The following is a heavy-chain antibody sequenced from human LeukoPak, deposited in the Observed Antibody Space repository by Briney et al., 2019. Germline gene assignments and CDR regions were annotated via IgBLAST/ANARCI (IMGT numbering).Heavy chain of an antibody. CDR2: INPNSGGT. J-gene: IGHJ3*02. D-gene: IGHD6-13*01. Sequence: ASVKVSCKASGYTFTDFYIHWVRQAPGQGLEWVGWINPNSGGTKFAQKFQGRVTMTRDTSISAAYMELSSLRSDDTAVYYCATGGSSWPRPSHIWGQGTMVTVSS. V-gene: IGHV1-2*02. CDR3: ATGGSSWPRPSHI. CDR1: GYTFTDFY.